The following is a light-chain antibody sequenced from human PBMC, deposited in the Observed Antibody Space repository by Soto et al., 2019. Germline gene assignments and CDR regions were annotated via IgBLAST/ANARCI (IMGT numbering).Light chain of an antibody. CDR2: AAS. Sequence: DIQMTQSPSAMSASVGDRVTITCRASQGIGTYLAWFQQKPGKVPQRLIYAASSLQSGVPSRFSGSGSGTEFTLTISSLQPDDFATYYCLRPNSYPLTFGGGTKVEIK. CDR1: QGIGTY. CDR3: LRPNSYPLT. V-gene: IGKV1-17*03. J-gene: IGKJ4*01.